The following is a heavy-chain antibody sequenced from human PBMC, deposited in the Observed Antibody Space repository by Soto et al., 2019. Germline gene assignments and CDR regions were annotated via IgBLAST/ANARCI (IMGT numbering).Heavy chain of an antibody. J-gene: IGHJ4*02. CDR3: ATLWFGESPY. D-gene: IGHD3-10*01. V-gene: IGHV4-39*01. CDR1: GGSISSSYY. CDR2: IYYRGST. Sequence: QLQLQESGPGLVKPSDTLSLTCTVSGGSISSSYYWGWIRQPPGKGLEWIGSIYYRGSTYCNPSLKSRVTISVDTSKNQFSLKLSAVTAADTAVYYCATLWFGESPYWGQGTLVTVSS.